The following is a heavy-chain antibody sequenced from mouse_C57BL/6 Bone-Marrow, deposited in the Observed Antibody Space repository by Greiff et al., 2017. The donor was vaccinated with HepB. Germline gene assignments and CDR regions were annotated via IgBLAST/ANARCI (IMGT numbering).Heavy chain of an antibody. CDR1: GFTFSSYA. CDR3: ARGEYDERAFAY. J-gene: IGHJ3*01. D-gene: IGHD2-4*01. V-gene: IGHV5-4*01. Sequence: EVQLVESGGGLVKPGGSLKLSCAASGFTFSSYAMSWVRQTPEKRLEWVATISDGGSYTYYPDNVKGRFTISRDNAKNNLYLQMSHLKSEDTAMYYCARGEYDERAFAYWGQGTLVTVSA. CDR2: ISDGGSYT.